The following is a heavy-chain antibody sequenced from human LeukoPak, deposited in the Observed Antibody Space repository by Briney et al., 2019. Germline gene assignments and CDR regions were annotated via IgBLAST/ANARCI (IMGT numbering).Heavy chain of an antibody. V-gene: IGHV4-4*07. CDR1: GGSISSYY. Sequence: SETLSLTCTVPGGSISSYYWSWIRQPAGKGLEWIGRIYTSGSTNYNPSLKSRVTMSVDTSKNQFSLKLSSVTAADTAVYYCARDRYYYDSSGYLFDYWGQGTLVTVSS. CDR3: ARDRYYYDSSGYLFDY. D-gene: IGHD3-22*01. J-gene: IGHJ4*02. CDR2: IYTSGST.